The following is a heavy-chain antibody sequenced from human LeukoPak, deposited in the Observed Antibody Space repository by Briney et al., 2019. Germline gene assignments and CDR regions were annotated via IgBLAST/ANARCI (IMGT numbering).Heavy chain of an antibody. D-gene: IGHD3-10*01. CDR1: VYTFCRYG. V-gene: IGHV3-33*01. J-gene: IGHJ6*04. Sequence: PGGALRLSCAAPVYTFCRYGMHWVPHAPGKGRGWGADIWHDGSKKYYTDTAKGRFTISRDNSKNTLYLQMNSLRAGDRVMYYCARDVLDGSGGYYILYYGMDVWGKGTTVTVSS. CDR3: ARDVLDGSGGYYILYYGMDV. CDR2: IWHDGSKK.